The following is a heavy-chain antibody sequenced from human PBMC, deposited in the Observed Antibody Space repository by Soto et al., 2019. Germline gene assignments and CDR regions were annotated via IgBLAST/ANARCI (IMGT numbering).Heavy chain of an antibody. Sequence: QITLKEAGPTLVKPTQTLTLSCTLSGFSLSTSGVGGGWIRQPPGKALERLALIYCDYDNRYSPSLKSRLTITKDTSKNQVVLTKTNMNPVDTATFYCANRQRVNSFGYWGQGTLVTVSS. CDR2: IYCDYDN. D-gene: IGHD6-13*01. J-gene: IGHJ4*02. CDR3: ANRQRVNSFGY. V-gene: IGHV2-5*02. CDR1: GFSLSTSGVG.